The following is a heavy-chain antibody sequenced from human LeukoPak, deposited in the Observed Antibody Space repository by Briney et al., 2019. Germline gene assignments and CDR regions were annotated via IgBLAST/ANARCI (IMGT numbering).Heavy chain of an antibody. D-gene: IGHD3-22*01. Sequence: GGSLRLSCAASGFTFSSYSMNWVRQAPGKGLEWVSSISSSSSYIYYADSVKGRFTISRDNSKNTLYLQMNSLRAEDTAVYYCATRSLYYYDSSGYYDYWGQGTLVTVSS. V-gene: IGHV3-21*04. CDR3: ATRSLYYYDSSGYYDY. CDR2: ISSSSSYI. CDR1: GFTFSSYS. J-gene: IGHJ4*02.